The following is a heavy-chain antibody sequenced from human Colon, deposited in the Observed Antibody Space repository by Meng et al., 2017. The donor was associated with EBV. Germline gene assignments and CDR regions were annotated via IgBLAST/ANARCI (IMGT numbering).Heavy chain of an antibody. V-gene: IGHV4-39*01. J-gene: IGHJ4*02. CDR2: IYYSGST. CDR3: ARHITPRGSEVINELLFDY. Sequence: HLQCQESVPGLVKRREPWSLTRTVSVGSICSSNPYGGWSGQPPGKGLEWIGTIYYSGSTSYNPSLKSRVTISVDTSKNQFSLKLSSVTAADTTVYYCARHITPRGSEVINELLFDYWGPGILVTVSS. D-gene: IGHD3-22*01. CDR1: VGSICSSNPY.